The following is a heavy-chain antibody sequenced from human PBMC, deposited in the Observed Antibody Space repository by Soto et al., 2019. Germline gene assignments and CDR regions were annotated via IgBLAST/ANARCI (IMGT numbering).Heavy chain of an antibody. CDR2: ISGSGGIT. Sequence: GGSLRLSCAASGFTFSSYAMSWVRQAPGQGLEWVSGISGSGGITHYADSVKGRFTISRDNSRNTLHLQMISLRAEDTGVYYCAKDLGYGSSWRYALDMWGQGTLVTVSS. CDR3: AKDLGYGSSWRYALDM. D-gene: IGHD6-13*01. J-gene: IGHJ3*02. CDR1: GFTFSSYA. V-gene: IGHV3-23*01.